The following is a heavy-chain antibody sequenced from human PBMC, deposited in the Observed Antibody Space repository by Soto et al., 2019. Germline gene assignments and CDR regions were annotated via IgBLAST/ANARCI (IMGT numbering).Heavy chain of an antibody. D-gene: IGHD3-22*01. J-gene: IGHJ3*02. Sequence: GGSLRLSCAASGFTFSSYAMSWVRQAPGKGLEWVSAISGSGGSTYYADSVKGRFTISRDNSKNTLYLQMNSLRAEDTAVYYCAKDQWDYYDSSAPGAFDIWGQATMLTVS. CDR3: AKDQWDYYDSSAPGAFDI. CDR2: ISGSGGST. V-gene: IGHV3-23*01. CDR1: GFTFSSYA.